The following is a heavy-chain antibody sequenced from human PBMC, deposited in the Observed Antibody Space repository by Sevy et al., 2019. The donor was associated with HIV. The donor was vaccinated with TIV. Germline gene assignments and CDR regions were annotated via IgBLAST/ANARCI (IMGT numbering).Heavy chain of an antibody. CDR3: ARADRNWFDP. CDR1: GGTFSSYA. V-gene: IGHV1-69*13. CDR2: IIPIFGTA. J-gene: IGHJ5*02. Sequence: ASVKVSCKASGGTFSSYAISWVRQAPGQGLEWMGGIIPIFGTANYAQKFQGRVTITADESTSTAYMELGSLRSEDTAVYYCARADRNWFDPWGQGTLVTVSS.